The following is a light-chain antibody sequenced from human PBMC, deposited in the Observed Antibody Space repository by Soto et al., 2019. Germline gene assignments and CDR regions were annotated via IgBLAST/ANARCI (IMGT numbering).Light chain of an antibody. CDR3: EQYGSSPGT. CDR1: QSVSSSY. CDR2: GTS. Sequence: EIVLTQSPGTLSLSPGERATLSCRASQSVSSSYLAWYQQKPGQAPRLLIYGTSSRTTGIPDGFSGSGSGTDFTLTITRLEPEDFAVCYCEQYGSSPGTFGQGTKVEIK. J-gene: IGKJ1*01. V-gene: IGKV3-20*01.